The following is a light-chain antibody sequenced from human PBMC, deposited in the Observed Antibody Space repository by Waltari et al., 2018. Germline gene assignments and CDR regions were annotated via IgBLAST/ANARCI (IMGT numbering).Light chain of an antibody. J-gene: IGLJ3*02. V-gene: IGLV2-14*01. Sequence: QSALTQPASVSGSPGQSITISCTGTSSDVGGYNYVSWYQQHPGKAPKLMIYDVSKRPSGFSNRFPGSKSGYTASLTISALQAEDEADYYCSSYTSSSTLGVFGGGTKLTVL. CDR3: SSYTSSSTLGV. CDR2: DVS. CDR1: SSDVGGYNY.